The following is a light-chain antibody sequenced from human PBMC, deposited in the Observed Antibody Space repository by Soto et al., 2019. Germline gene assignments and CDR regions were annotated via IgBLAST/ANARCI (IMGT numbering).Light chain of an antibody. CDR2: EAS. V-gene: IGKV3-11*01. J-gene: IGKJ4*01. CDR3: QQNWDWPRS. CDR1: QSIRTS. Sequence: VLTQSPATLSSSPGGSATLSCRASQSIRTSLAWYQQRPGQAPRLLIYEASKRATDIPDRFSGSGSGTDFTLTISSLEPEDFAVYFCQQNWDWPRSFGGGTKVDIK.